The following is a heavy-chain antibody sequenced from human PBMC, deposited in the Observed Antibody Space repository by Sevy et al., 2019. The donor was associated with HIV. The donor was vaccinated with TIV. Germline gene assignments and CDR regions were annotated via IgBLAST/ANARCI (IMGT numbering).Heavy chain of an antibody. CDR3: ARGTYYYDSSGYYHDVFDV. Sequence: GGSLRLSCAASSGFTFSSYWMSWVRQAPGKGLEWVANIKQDGSVKHHVDSVRGRFTISRDNAKNSLYLQMNRLRVDDTAVYYCARGTYYYDSSGYYHDVFDVWGQGTMVTVSS. CDR1: SGFTFSSYW. V-gene: IGHV3-7*03. CDR2: IKQDGSVK. J-gene: IGHJ3*01. D-gene: IGHD3-22*01.